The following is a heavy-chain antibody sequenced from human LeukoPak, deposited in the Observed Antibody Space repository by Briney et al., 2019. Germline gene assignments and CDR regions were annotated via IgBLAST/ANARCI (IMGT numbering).Heavy chain of an antibody. CDR2: IYYSGST. CDR3: ARGALWFGGRIKKNWFDP. Sequence: SETLSLTGTVSGGSISSYYWSWIRQPPGKGLEWIGYIYYSGSTNYNPSLKSRVTISVDTSKNQFSLKLSSVTAADTAVYYCARGALWFGGRIKKNWFDPWGQGTLVTVSS. J-gene: IGHJ5*02. CDR1: GGSISSYY. V-gene: IGHV4-59*01. D-gene: IGHD3-10*01.